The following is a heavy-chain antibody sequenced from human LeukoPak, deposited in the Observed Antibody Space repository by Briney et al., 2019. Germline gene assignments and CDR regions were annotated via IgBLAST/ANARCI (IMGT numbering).Heavy chain of an antibody. CDR1: GYSFTTYW. CDR2: IYPGDSDT. Sequence: PGESLKISCKGSGYSFTTYWIGWMRQMPGKGLECMGIIYPGDSDTRYSPSFQGQVTISADKSITTAYLQWSSLKASDTAMYYCARGRYYGSGSLSWFDPWGQGTLVTVSS. V-gene: IGHV5-51*01. J-gene: IGHJ5*02. CDR3: ARGRYYGSGSLSWFDP. D-gene: IGHD3-10*01.